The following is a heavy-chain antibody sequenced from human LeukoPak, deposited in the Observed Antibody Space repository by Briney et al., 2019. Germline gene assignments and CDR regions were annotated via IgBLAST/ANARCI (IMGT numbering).Heavy chain of an antibody. CDR1: GYTFTSYD. J-gene: IGHJ4*02. CDR3: ARGRRGIRTLGY. V-gene: IGHV1-8*01. D-gene: IGHD1-26*01. Sequence: GASVKVSCKASGYTFTSYDINWVRQATGQGLEWMGWMDPNSGNTGYAQKFQGRVTMTRNTSISTAYMELSSLRSEDTAVYYCARGRRGIRTLGYWGQGTLVTVSS. CDR2: MDPNSGNT.